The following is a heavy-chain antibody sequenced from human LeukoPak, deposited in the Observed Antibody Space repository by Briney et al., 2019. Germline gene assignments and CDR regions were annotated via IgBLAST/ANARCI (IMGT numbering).Heavy chain of an antibody. CDR2: ISSNGGST. Sequence: GGSLRLSCSASVFTFSSYAMHWVRQAPGKGLEYVSAISSNGGSTYYADSVKGRFTISRDNSKNTLYLQMSSLRAEDTAVYYCARVAVVTRDWYFDLWGRGTLVTVSS. J-gene: IGHJ2*01. V-gene: IGHV3-64D*06. CDR1: VFTFSSYA. D-gene: IGHD4-23*01. CDR3: ARVAVVTRDWYFDL.